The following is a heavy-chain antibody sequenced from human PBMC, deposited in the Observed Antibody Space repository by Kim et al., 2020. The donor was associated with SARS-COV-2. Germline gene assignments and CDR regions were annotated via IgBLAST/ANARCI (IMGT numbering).Heavy chain of an antibody. J-gene: IGHJ4*02. CDR2: IYYSGST. CDR3: ARSEGRGSWHQFDY. CDR1: SDSISSYY. D-gene: IGHD6-13*01. Sequence: SETLSLTCTVSSDSISSYYCSWIRQLPGKGLEWIGYIYYSGSTNYNPSLNSRVTISWGTSKNQFSLELTSVTDADTAVYYCARSEGRGSWHQFDYWGQG. V-gene: IGHV4-59*01.